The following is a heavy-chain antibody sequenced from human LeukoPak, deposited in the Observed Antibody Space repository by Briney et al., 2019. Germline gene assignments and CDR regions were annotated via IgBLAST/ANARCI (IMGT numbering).Heavy chain of an antibody. V-gene: IGHV3-21*01. D-gene: IGHD2-2*01. J-gene: IGHJ6*03. CDR3: ARVARYCSSTSCYRYYYYMDV. CDR1: GFTFSSYS. CDR2: ISSSSSYI. Sequence: GGSLRLSCAASGFTFSSYSMNWVRQAPGKGLEWVSSISSSSSYIYCADSVKGRFTISRDNAKNSLYLQMNSLRAEDTAVYYCARVARYCSSTSCYRYYYYMDVWGKGTTVTVSS.